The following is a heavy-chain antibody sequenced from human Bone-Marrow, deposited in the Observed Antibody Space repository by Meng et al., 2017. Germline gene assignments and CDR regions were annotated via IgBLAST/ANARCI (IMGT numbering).Heavy chain of an antibody. D-gene: IGHD5-18*01. V-gene: IGHV4-59*01. Sequence: SETLSLTCTVSGGSISSYYWSWIRQPPGKGLEWIGYIYYSGSTNYNPSLKSRVTISVDTSKNQFSLKLSSVTAADTAVYYCARDRGYSYGPPYYYGMDVWGQGTTVTVSS. J-gene: IGHJ6*02. CDR3: ARDRGYSYGPPYYYGMDV. CDR1: GGSISSYY. CDR2: IYYSGST.